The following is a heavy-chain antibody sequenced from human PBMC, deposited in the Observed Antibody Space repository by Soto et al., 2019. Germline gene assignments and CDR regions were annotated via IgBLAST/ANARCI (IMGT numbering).Heavy chain of an antibody. CDR3: TTDIWPSFQSDY. Sequence: VQLVESGGGFVKPGGSLRLSCAASGLTFSNVWMNWVRQAPGKGLEWVGHIKSKTDGGTTDYAAPVKGRFTISRXVSKNTLYLQMHSLKIDDTGVYYCTTDIWPSFQSDYWGQGTLVTVSP. CDR2: IKSKTDGGTT. J-gene: IGHJ4*02. V-gene: IGHV3-15*07. CDR1: GLTFSNVW. D-gene: IGHD2-21*01.